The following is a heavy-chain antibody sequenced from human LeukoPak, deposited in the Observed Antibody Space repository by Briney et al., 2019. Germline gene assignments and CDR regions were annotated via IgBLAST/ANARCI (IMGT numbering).Heavy chain of an antibody. Sequence: GGSLRLSCAASGFTFSSYAMSWVRQAPGKGLEWVSAISGSGGSTYYADSVKGRFTISRDNSKNSLYLQMNSLRAEDTAVYYCASLIAAAGRDYWGQGTLVTVSS. J-gene: IGHJ4*02. CDR3: ASLIAAAGRDY. V-gene: IGHV3-23*01. D-gene: IGHD6-13*01. CDR2: ISGSGGST. CDR1: GFTFSSYA.